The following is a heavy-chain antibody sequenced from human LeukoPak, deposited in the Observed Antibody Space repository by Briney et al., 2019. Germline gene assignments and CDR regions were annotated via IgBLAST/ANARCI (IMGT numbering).Heavy chain of an antibody. Sequence: SETLSLTCTVSGGSISSYYWSWIRQPPGKGLEWIGYIYYSGSTYYNPSLKSRVTISVDTSKNQFSLKLSSVTAADTAVYYCARGGGSNSYYFDYWGQGTLVTVSS. V-gene: IGHV4-59*12. D-gene: IGHD4-23*01. CDR1: GGSISSYY. CDR2: IYYSGST. CDR3: ARGGGSNSYYFDY. J-gene: IGHJ4*02.